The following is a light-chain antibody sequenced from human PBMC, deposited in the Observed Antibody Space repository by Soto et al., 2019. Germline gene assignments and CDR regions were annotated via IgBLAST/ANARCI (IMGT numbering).Light chain of an antibody. Sequence: EIVMTQSPATLSVSPGERATLSCRASQSVNNKLAWYQQKLGQAPRLLIYGASTRATGRPARFSGSGSGTVLTINISSMQSEDFDIYYCQESTNGPPLTFGGGTKGEIK. CDR3: QESTNGPPLT. CDR1: QSVNNK. J-gene: IGKJ4*01. CDR2: GAS. V-gene: IGKV3-15*01.